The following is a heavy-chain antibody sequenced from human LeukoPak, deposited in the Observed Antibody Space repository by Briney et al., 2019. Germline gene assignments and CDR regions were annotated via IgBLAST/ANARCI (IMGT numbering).Heavy chain of an antibody. CDR2: INPNSGGT. V-gene: IGHV1-2*06. CDR1: GYTFTGYY. Sequence: GASVKVSCTASGYTFTGYYMHWVRQAPGQGLEWMGRINPNSGGTNYAQKFQGRVTMTRDTSISTAYMELSRLRSDDTAVYYCARDGGDYYYYYGMDVWGQGTTVTVSS. CDR3: ARDGGDYYYYYGMDV. D-gene: IGHD3-3*01. J-gene: IGHJ6*02.